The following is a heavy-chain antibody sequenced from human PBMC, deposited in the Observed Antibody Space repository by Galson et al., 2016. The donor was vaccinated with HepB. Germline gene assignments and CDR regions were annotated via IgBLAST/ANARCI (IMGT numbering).Heavy chain of an antibody. Sequence: SETLSLTCAVSGVSISSSHWWTWVRQPPGKGLEWIGEIYHSGSTNYYPSLKSRVTISVDKSKNQFSLKLNSVTVADTAVYYCARGGSKDGMDVWGDGTTATVSS. J-gene: IGHJ6*04. CDR2: IYHSGST. CDR1: GVSISSSHW. D-gene: IGHD3-16*01. V-gene: IGHV4-4*02. CDR3: ARGGSKDGMDV.